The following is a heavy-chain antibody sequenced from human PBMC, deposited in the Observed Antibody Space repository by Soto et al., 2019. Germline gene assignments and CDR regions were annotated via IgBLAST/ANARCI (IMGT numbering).Heavy chain of an antibody. CDR2: VSGSGGST. CDR3: ARRGPGTYFDY. CDR1: GFTFSSYA. J-gene: IGHJ4*02. D-gene: IGHD6-13*01. V-gene: IGHV3-23*01. Sequence: EVQLLESGGGLVQPGGSLRLSCAASGFTFSSYAMRWVRQAPGKGLEWVSAVSGSGGSTYYADSVKGRFAISRDNSKNTLYLQMNSLRAEDTAVYYCARRGPGTYFDYWGQGTLATVSS.